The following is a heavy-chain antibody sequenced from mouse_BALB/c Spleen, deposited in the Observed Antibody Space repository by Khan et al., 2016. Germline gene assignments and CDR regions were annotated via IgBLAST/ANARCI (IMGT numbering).Heavy chain of an antibody. V-gene: IGHV1-87*01. CDR3: ARGNSYYDYDY. CDR2: IYPGDGDT. CDR1: GYTFTTYW. J-gene: IGHJ2*01. D-gene: IGHD2-4*01. Sequence: QVQLKQSGAELARPGASVKLSCKASGYTFTTYWMQWVKQRLGQGLEWIGAIYPGDGDTRYTQKFKGKATLTADKSSSTAYMQLSSLASEDSAVYYCARGNSYYDYDYWGQGTTLTVSS.